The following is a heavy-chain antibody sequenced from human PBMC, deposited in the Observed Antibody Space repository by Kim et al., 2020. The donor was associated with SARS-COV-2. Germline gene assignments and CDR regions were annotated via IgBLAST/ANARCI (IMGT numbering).Heavy chain of an antibody. CDR2: T. D-gene: IGHD3-10*01. V-gene: IGHV4-59*09. J-gene: IGHJ3*02. Sequence: TNYNPSLKSRVTISVDTSKTQFSLKLSSVTAADTAVYYCARGDRGDAFDIWGQGTMVTVSS. CDR3: ARGDRGDAFDI.